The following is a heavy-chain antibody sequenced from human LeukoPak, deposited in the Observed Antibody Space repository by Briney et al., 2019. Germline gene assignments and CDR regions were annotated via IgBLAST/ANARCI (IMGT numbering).Heavy chain of an antibody. CDR3: ARAHKGVVVVAATGAFDI. CDR1: GGSISSSSYY. Sequence: SETLSLTCTVSGGSISSSSYYWGWIRQPPGKGLEWIGSIYYSGSTYYNPSLKSRVTISVDTSKNQFSLKLSSVTAADTAVYYCARAHKGVVVVAATGAFDIWGQRTMVTVSS. D-gene: IGHD2-15*01. CDR2: IYYSGST. J-gene: IGHJ3*02. V-gene: IGHV4-39*01.